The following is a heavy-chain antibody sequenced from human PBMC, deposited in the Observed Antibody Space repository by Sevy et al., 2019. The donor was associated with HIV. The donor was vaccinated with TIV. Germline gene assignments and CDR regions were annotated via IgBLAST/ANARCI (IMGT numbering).Heavy chain of an antibody. CDR1: GFTFSTYW. D-gene: IGHD6-6*01. CDR3: ETDPFSSSSAGVPDI. V-gene: IGHV3-7*01. Sequence: GGSLRLSCAASGFTFSTYWMNWVRQAPGKGLEWVANIKQDGSGKYYVDSVKGRFTISRDNAKNSLFLQLHSLRVEDTAVYYCETDPFSSSSAGVPDIWGQGTMVTVSS. CDR2: IKQDGSGK. J-gene: IGHJ3*02.